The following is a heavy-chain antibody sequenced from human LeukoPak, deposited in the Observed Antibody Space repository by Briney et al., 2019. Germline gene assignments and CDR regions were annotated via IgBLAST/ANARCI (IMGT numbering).Heavy chain of an antibody. CDR3: AKGYTSGWQYSNWFDP. CDR2: ISGDGGST. D-gene: IGHD6-19*01. CDR1: GFTFDDYA. J-gene: IGHJ5*02. V-gene: IGHV3-43*02. Sequence: PGGSLRLSCAASGFTFDDYAMHWVRQAPGKGLEWVSLISGDGGSTYYADSVKGRFTISRDNSKNSLYLQMNSLRTEDTALYYCAKGYTSGWQYSNWFDPWGQGTLVTVSS.